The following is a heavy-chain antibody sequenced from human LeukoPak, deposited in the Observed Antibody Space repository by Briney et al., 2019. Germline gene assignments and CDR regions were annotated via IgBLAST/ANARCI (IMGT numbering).Heavy chain of an antibody. CDR3: ARGSSGSYYKYYYYMDV. D-gene: IGHD3-10*01. CDR1: GGSFSGYY. CDR2: INHSGST. V-gene: IGHV4-34*01. Sequence: SETLSLTCAVYGGSFSGYYWSWIRQPPGKGLEWIGEINHSGSTNYNPSLKSRVTISVDTSKNQFSLKLSSVTAADTAVYYCARGSSGSYYKYYYYMDVWGKGTTVTISS. J-gene: IGHJ6*03.